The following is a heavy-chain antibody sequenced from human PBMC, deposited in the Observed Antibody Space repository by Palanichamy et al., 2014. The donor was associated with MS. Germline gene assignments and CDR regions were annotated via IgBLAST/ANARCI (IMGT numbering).Heavy chain of an antibody. CDR2: IRSDGSSK. CDR1: GFTFSSYG. CDR3: AKDLAGSYYYAMDV. V-gene: IGHV3-30*02. Sequence: QVQLVESGGGVVQPGGSLRLSCAASGFTFSSYGIHWVRQAPGKGLEWVAFIRSDGSSKYYADSVKGRFTISRDNSKNTLYLQMNSLRAEDTAVYCCAKDLAGSYYYAMDVWGQGTTVTVSS. J-gene: IGHJ6*02. D-gene: IGHD3-10*01.